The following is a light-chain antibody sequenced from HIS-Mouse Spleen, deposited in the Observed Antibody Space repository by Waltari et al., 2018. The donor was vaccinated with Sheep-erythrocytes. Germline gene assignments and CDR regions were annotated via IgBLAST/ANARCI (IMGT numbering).Light chain of an antibody. Sequence: QSALTQPPSASGAPGQSVTISCTGTSSHVGGYNYVSWYQQHAGKAPKLMIYEVSKRPSGVPDRFSGSKSGNTASLTVSGLQAEDEADYYCSSYAGSNNWVFGGGTKLTVL. CDR2: EVS. J-gene: IGLJ3*02. CDR3: SSYAGSNNWV. V-gene: IGLV2-8*01. CDR1: SSHVGGYNY.